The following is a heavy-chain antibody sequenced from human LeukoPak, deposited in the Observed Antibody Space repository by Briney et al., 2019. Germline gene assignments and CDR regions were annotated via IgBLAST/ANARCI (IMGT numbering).Heavy chain of an antibody. CDR2: IIPIFGTA. Sequence: VASVKVSCKASGGTFSSYAITWVRQAPGQGLEWMGRIIPIFGTANYAQKFQGRVTITTDESTSTAYMELSTLRSDDTAVYYCARERPPGDSSNRFPEGYFDIWGQGTLVTVSS. CDR1: GGTFSSYA. J-gene: IGHJ4*02. V-gene: IGHV1-69*05. D-gene: IGHD6-13*01. CDR3: ARERPPGDSSNRFPEGYFDI.